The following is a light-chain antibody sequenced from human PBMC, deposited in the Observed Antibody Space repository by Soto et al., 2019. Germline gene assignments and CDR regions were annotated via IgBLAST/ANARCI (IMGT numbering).Light chain of an antibody. J-gene: IGKJ3*01. Sequence: EIVLTQSPGTLSLSPGDRATLSCRASQSVSSTYLAWYQQKPGQAPRLLIYDASSRATGIPDRFSGSGSGTDFTLTISRMELEDIAGYYCQQYGSALGLFTFGLGTKVDS. V-gene: IGKV3-20*01. CDR2: DAS. CDR3: QQYGSALGLFT. CDR1: QSVSSTY.